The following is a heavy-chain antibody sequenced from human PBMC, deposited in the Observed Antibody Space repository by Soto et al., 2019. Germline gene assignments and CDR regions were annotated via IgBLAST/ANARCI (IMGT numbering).Heavy chain of an antibody. CDR2: ISGSGGST. CDR1: GFTFSSYA. Sequence: GGSLRLSCAASGFTFSSYAMSWVRQAPGKGLEWVSAISGSGGSTYYADSVKGRFTISRDNSKNTLYLQMNSLRAEDTAVYYCANHPKQEVGEIDYWGQGTLVTVSS. D-gene: IGHD1-26*01. V-gene: IGHV3-23*01. J-gene: IGHJ4*02. CDR3: ANHPKQEVGEIDY.